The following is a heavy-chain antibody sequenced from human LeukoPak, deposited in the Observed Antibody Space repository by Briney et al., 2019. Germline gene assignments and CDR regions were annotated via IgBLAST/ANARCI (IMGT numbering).Heavy chain of an antibody. V-gene: IGHV4-59*01. CDR3: ARHHYYGSGTFDY. CDR2: IYYSGST. D-gene: IGHD3-10*01. J-gene: IGHJ4*02. CDR1: GGSFSGYY. Sequence: SETLSLTCAVYGGSFSGYYWSWIRQPPGKGLEWIAYIYYSGSTNYNPSLRSRVTISVDTSKNQFSLKLSSVTAAETAVYYCARHHYYGSGTFDYWGQGTLVTVSS.